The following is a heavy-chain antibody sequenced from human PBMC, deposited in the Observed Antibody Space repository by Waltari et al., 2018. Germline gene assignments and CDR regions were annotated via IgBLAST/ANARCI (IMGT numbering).Heavy chain of an antibody. V-gene: IGHV4-59*01. CDR2: IYYSGST. CDR1: GGSISSYY. CDR3: ARESSYAPDAFDI. J-gene: IGHJ3*02. Sequence: QVQLQESGPGLVKPSETLSLTCTVSGGSISSYYWSWIRQPPGKGLEWFGYIYYSGSTNDNPSLKSRVTISVDTSKNQFSLKLSSVTAADTAVYYCARESSYAPDAFDIWGQGTMVTVSS. D-gene: IGHD6-13*01.